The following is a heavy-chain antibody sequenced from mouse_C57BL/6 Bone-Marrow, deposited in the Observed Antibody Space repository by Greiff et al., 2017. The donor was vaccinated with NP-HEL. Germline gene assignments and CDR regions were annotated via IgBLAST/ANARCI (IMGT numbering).Heavy chain of an antibody. V-gene: IGHV1-26*01. CDR2: INPNNGGT. D-gene: IGHD1-1*01. CDR3: ARPTCYYAMDY. CDR1: GYTFTDYY. J-gene: IGHJ4*01. Sequence: EVQLQQSGPELVKPGASVKISCKASGYTFTDYYMNWVKQSHGKSLEWIGDINPNNGGTSYNQKFKGKATLTVDKSSSTAYMELRSLTSEDSAVYYCARPTCYYAMDYWGQGTSVTVSS.